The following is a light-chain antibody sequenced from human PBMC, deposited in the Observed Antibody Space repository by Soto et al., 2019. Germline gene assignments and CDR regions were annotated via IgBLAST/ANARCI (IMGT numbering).Light chain of an antibody. J-gene: IGLJ1*01. CDR1: SSDVGGYNY. CDR2: VVS. CDR3: SSYRSGGTFV. Sequence: QSALTQPASVSGSPGQSIAISCTGTSSDVGGYNYVSWHQQHPGKAPKVLISVVSNRPSGVSNRFSGPKSGNTASLTISELQAEDEADYYCSSYRSGGTFVFGSGTKVTVL. V-gene: IGLV2-14*01.